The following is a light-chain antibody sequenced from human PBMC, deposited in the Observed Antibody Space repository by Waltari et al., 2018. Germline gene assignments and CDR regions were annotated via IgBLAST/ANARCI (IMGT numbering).Light chain of an antibody. CDR1: QRVARIF. V-gene: IGKV3-20*01. CDR3: QQYGESPLT. CDR2: STS. Sequence: EIVLTQSPGTLSLSPGDRATLSCRPRQRVARIFLAWYQQKPGQAPRLLLYSTSGRPTGLPDRFSGSGSGTSFTLTISRLEPEDFAVYYCQQYGESPLTFGGGTKVEIK. J-gene: IGKJ4*01.